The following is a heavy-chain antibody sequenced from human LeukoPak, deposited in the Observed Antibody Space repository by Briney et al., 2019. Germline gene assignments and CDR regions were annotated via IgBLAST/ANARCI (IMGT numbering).Heavy chain of an antibody. Sequence: WETLSLTCTVSGGSISSYYWSWIRQPPGKGLEWIGYIYYSGSTNYNPSLKSRVTISVDTSKNQFSLKLSSVTAADTAVYYCARHSTMIVEAVDYWGQGTLATVSS. CDR2: IYYSGST. V-gene: IGHV4-59*08. D-gene: IGHD3-22*01. CDR1: GGSISSYY. J-gene: IGHJ4*02. CDR3: ARHSTMIVEAVDY.